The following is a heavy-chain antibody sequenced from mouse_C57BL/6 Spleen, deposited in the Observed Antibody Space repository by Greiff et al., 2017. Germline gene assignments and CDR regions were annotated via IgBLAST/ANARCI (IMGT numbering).Heavy chain of an antibody. CDR2: ISAGGSYT. Sequence: EVKVVESGGGLVKPGGSLKLSCAASGFTFSSYAMSWVRQTPEKRLEWVATISAGGSYTYYPDNVKGRFTISIDNAKNNLYLQMSHRKSEDTAMYYCARDYYGSSPRGFDVWGTGTTVTVSS. D-gene: IGHD1-1*01. J-gene: IGHJ1*03. CDR1: GFTFSSYA. V-gene: IGHV5-4*01. CDR3: ARDYYGSSPRGFDV.